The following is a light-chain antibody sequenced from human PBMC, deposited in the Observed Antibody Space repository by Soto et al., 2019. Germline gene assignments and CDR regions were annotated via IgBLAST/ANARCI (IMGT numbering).Light chain of an antibody. CDR2: GAS. J-gene: IGKJ5*01. Sequence: VTTQSPVTLSLSPGATSTPSFRVSQSVSSSYLACYQQKPGQAPRLFIYGASSRATGIPDRFSGSGSGTDFTLTISRLEPEDFAVYYCQQYGSSTINFGQGTRLEIK. CDR1: QSVSSSY. CDR3: QQYGSSTIN. V-gene: IGKV3-20*01.